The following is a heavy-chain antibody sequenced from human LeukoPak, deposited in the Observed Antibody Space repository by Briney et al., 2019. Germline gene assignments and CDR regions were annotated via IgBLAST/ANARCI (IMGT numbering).Heavy chain of an antibody. J-gene: IGHJ4*02. Sequence: GGSLRLSYAASGFTFDDYAMHWVRQAPGKGLEWVSGISWNSGSIGYADSVKGRFTISRDNAKNSLYLQMNSLRAEDTALYYCAKDRAGDYYDSYFDYWGQGTLVTVSS. CDR3: AKDRAGDYYDSYFDY. CDR1: GFTFDDYA. V-gene: IGHV3-9*01. D-gene: IGHD3-22*01. CDR2: ISWNSGSI.